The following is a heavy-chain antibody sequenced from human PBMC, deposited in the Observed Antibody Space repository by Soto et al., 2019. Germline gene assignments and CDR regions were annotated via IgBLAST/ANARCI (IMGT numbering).Heavy chain of an antibody. D-gene: IGHD2-15*01. CDR2: IIPIFGTA. CDR3: ARESRYCSGGSCYFLPGIDY. V-gene: IGHV1-69*12. CDR1: GGPFSSYA. J-gene: IGHJ4*02. Sequence: QVQLVQSGAEVKKPGSSVKVSCKASGGPFSSYAISWVRQAPGQGLEWMGGIIPIFGTANYAQMFQGRVTITADESTSTAYMELSSLRSEDTAVYYCARESRYCSGGSCYFLPGIDYWGQGTLVTVSS.